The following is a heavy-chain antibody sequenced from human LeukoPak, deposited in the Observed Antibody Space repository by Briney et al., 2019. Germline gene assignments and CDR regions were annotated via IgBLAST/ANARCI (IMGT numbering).Heavy chain of an antibody. D-gene: IGHD3-22*01. Sequence: GGSLRLSCAASGFTFDDYAMNWVRQAPGKGLEWVSYISSSSSTIYYADSVKGRFTISRDNAKNSLYLQMNSLRAEDTAVYYCARAPDYYDSSGYYYVAAFDIWGQGTMVTVSS. CDR3: ARAPDYYDSSGYYYVAAFDI. J-gene: IGHJ3*02. CDR1: GFTFDDYA. V-gene: IGHV3-48*01. CDR2: ISSSSSTI.